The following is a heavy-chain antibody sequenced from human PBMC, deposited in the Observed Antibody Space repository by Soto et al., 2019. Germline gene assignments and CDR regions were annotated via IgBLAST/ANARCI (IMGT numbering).Heavy chain of an antibody. CDR1: GFTFSDHF. CDR3: TSPPRSSYDWKYY. V-gene: IGHV3-72*01. CDR2: ARHKICNYMT. D-gene: IGHD1-20*01. Sequence: EVQLVESGGGLVQPGGSLRLSCAASGFTFSDHFMEWVRQAPGKGLEWVGRARHKICNYMTEYAASVKGRFIISRDESKNSLFLQMNSLETEDTAVYYCTSPPRSSYDWKYYWGQGTLVTVSS. J-gene: IGHJ4*02.